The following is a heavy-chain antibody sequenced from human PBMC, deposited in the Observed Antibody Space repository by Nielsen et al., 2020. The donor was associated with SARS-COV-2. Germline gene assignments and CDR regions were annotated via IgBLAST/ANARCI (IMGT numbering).Heavy chain of an antibody. CDR2: ISGSGGST. CDR3: AKSTQNLLRGSYGYYYGMDV. D-gene: IGHD1-26*01. Sequence: GESLKISCAASGFTFSSYAMSWVRQAPGKGLEWVSAISGSGGSTYYADSVKGRFTISRDNSKNTLYLQMNSLRAEDTAVYYCAKSTQNLLRGSYGYYYGMDVWGQGTTVTVSS. J-gene: IGHJ6*02. CDR1: GFTFSSYA. V-gene: IGHV3-23*01.